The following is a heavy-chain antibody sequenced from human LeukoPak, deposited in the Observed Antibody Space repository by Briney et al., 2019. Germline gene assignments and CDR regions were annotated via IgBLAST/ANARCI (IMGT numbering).Heavy chain of an antibody. Sequence: ASVKLSCKASGYTFTGYYMHWVRQAPGQGLEWMGRINPNSGGTNYAQKFQGRVTMTRDTSISTAYMELSRLRSDDTAVYYCARDGGGGGIADYWGQGTLVTVSS. V-gene: IGHV1-2*06. CDR2: INPNSGGT. CDR3: ARDGGGGGIADY. D-gene: IGHD2-21*01. CDR1: GYTFTGYY. J-gene: IGHJ4*02.